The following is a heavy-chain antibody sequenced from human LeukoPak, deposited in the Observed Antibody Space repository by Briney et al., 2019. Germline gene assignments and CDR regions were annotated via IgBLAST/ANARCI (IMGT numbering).Heavy chain of an antibody. CDR3: ARVGPGATIYGMDV. CDR2: ISAYNGNT. Sequence: ASVKVSCKASGYTFTSYGISWVRQAPGQGLELMGWISAYNGNTTYAQKLQGRVTMTKDTSTSTDYMELRSLRSDDTAVYYCARVGPGATIYGMDVWGQGTTVTVSS. D-gene: IGHD5-12*01. CDR1: GYTFTSYG. V-gene: IGHV1-18*01. J-gene: IGHJ6*02.